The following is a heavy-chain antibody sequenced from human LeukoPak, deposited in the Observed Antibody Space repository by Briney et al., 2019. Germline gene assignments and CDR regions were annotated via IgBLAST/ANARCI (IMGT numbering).Heavy chain of an antibody. J-gene: IGHJ4*02. Sequence: PGGSLRLSCAASGFTFSDYYMSWIRQAPGKGLEGISYISSASSTIYYADSVKGRFTVSRDNAKNSLYLQMNSLRAEATAVYYCAREDILTGYYFDYWGQGPLVPVSS. CDR3: AREDILTGYYFDY. V-gene: IGHV3-11*04. CDR1: GFTFSDYY. CDR2: ISSASSTI. D-gene: IGHD3-9*01.